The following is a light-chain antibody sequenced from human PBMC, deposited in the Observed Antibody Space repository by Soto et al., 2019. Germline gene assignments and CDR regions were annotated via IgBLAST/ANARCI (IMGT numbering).Light chain of an antibody. J-gene: IGKJ1*01. CDR3: QQYNNWPRT. CDR1: QGVSRK. Sequence: EIVMTQSPATLSVAPGERVTFSCRASQGVSRKLAWYQHKPGQAPRLLISGASTRATGIPARFSGSGSGTEFTLTISSLQSEDFAVYYCQQYNNWPRTFGQGTKVDIK. CDR2: GAS. V-gene: IGKV3-15*01.